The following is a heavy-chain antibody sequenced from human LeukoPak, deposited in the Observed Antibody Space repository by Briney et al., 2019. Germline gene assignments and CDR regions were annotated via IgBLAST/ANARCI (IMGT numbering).Heavy chain of an antibody. V-gene: IGHV4-39*07. CDR2: IHYSGTT. Sequence: SETLSLTCTVSGDSIANHDYYWGWIRQPPGKGLEWIGCIHYSGTTYYNPSLRSRVTTSIDTSRNQFFLKLSSVTAADTAIYYCAKSKAGLDAPYYMDVWGKGTTVTVSS. D-gene: IGHD3-9*01. CDR3: AKSKAGLDAPYYMDV. CDR1: GDSIANHDYY. J-gene: IGHJ6*03.